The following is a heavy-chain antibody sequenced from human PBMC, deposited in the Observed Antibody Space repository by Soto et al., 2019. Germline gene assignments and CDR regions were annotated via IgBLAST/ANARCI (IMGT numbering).Heavy chain of an antibody. CDR3: ARDAAAGLNDC. D-gene: IGHD6-13*01. J-gene: IGHJ4*02. V-gene: IGHV1-18*01. Sequence: QVQLVQSGAEVKKPGASVKVSCKASGYTFTNYGISWVRQAPGQGLEWMGWINAYNGNTKSAQKLQGRVTLTTDTSTSTAYMELRSLRSDDTGVYYCARDAAAGLNDCWGQGTLVTVSS. CDR1: GYTFTNYG. CDR2: INAYNGNT.